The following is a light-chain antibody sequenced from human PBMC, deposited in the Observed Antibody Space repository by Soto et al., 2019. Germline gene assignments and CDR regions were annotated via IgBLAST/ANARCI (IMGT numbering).Light chain of an antibody. J-gene: IGKJ1*01. V-gene: IGKV1-39*01. CDR2: AAS. CDR3: QQSYRSPPT. Sequence: DIQMTQSPSSVSASVRDIITITCRASQSISNYLNWYQQKPVKVPNLLIYAASSLQRGVPSRFSGSGSGRDSVLTISSLQPEDFETYYCQQSYRSPPTFGQGTKVDIK. CDR1: QSISNY.